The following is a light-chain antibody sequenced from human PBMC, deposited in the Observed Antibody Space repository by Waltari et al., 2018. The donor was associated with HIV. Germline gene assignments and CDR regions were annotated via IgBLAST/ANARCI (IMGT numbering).Light chain of an antibody. CDR2: RNN. CDR1: SNNVGFQG. Sequence: QAGLTQPPSMSKGLRQTATLTGSGNSNNVGFQGAAWRQHHHGHPPKLLSYRNNNRPSGISEKFSASRSGHTASLTISGLQAEDEADYYCSAWDRSLNVWMFGGGPTLTVL. V-gene: IGLV10-54*04. CDR3: SAWDRSLNVWM. J-gene: IGLJ3*02.